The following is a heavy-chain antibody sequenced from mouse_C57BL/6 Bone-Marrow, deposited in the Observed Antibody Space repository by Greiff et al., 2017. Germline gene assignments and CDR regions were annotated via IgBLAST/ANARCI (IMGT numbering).Heavy chain of an antibody. Sequence: VQLQQSGPGLVQPSQCLSITCTASGFSLTSYGVHWVRQCPGKGLEWLGVIWSGGGTDYNAAFIYRPGITKDNSKSQVFFKMNSLQADDAAIYYCAFRLLLTGYFDVWGTGTTVTVSS. J-gene: IGHJ1*03. CDR2: IWSGGGT. D-gene: IGHD2-10*01. V-gene: IGHV2-5*01. CDR1: GFSLTSYG. CDR3: AFRLLLTGYFDV.